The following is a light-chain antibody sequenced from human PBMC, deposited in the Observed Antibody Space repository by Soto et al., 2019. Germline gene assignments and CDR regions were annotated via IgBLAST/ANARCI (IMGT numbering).Light chain of an antibody. Sequence: SYELTQPPSVSVAPGKTARITCGGNNIGSKSVHWYQLKPGQAPVLVIYYDSDRPSGIPERFSGSNSGNTATLTISRVEAGDEADYYCQVWDSSSDHPHVVFGGGTKLTVL. CDR2: YDS. J-gene: IGLJ2*01. V-gene: IGLV3-21*04. CDR1: NIGSKS. CDR3: QVWDSSSDHPHVV.